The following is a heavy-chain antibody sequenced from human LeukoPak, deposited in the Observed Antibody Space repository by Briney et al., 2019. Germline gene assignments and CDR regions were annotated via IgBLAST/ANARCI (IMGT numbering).Heavy chain of an antibody. Sequence: PSETLSLTCTVSGGSISSYYWSWIRQPAGKGLEWIGRIYTSGSTNYNPSLKSRVTMSVDTSMNQFSLKLSSVTAADTAVYYCARPASSSWSYDTFDIWGQGTMVTVSS. CDR1: GGSISSYY. D-gene: IGHD6-13*01. J-gene: IGHJ3*02. CDR2: IYTSGST. CDR3: ARPASSSWSYDTFDI. V-gene: IGHV4-4*07.